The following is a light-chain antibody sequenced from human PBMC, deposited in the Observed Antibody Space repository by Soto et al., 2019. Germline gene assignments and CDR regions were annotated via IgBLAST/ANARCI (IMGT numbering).Light chain of an antibody. V-gene: IGKV1-5*03. CDR3: QHYNSYSEA. J-gene: IGKJ1*01. Sequence: DVRMTQSPSTVSGSVGDRVTITFRASQTISSWLAWYQQKPGKAPKLLIYKASTLKSGVPSRFSGSGSGTEFTLTISSLQPDDFATYYCQHYNSYSEAFGQGTKVDIK. CDR2: KAS. CDR1: QTISSW.